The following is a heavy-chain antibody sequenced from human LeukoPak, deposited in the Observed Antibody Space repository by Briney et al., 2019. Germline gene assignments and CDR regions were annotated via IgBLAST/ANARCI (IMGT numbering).Heavy chain of an antibody. J-gene: IGHJ4*02. CDR3: ARDRVSSWYLGFDY. Sequence: SETLSLTCTVSGGSISSYYWSWIRQPPGKGLEWIGRIYTSGSTNYNPSLKSRVTMSVDTSKNQFSLKLSSVTAADTAVYYCARDRVSSWYLGFDYWGQGTLVTVSS. V-gene: IGHV4-4*07. CDR1: GGSISSYY. CDR2: IYTSGST. D-gene: IGHD6-13*01.